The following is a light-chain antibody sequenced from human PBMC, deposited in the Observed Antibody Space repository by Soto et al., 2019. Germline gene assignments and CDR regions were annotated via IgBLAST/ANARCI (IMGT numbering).Light chain of an antibody. J-gene: IGKJ1*01. CDR3: HQYNDWWT. Sequence: EIVMTQSPASLSVSPGERATLSCRASQSIAISLAWYQQKPGLAPRLLIYGASTRATGIPARFSGSGSGTEFTLTINGLQSEYVAVYYCHQYNDWWTFGQGTKVEIK. CDR2: GAS. CDR1: QSIAIS. V-gene: IGKV3-15*01.